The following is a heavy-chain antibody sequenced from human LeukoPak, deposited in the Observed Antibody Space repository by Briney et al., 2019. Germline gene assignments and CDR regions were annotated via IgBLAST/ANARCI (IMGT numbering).Heavy chain of an antibody. CDR2: IWYDGSNK. Sequence: GRSLRLPCAASGFTLSSYGMHWVRQAPGKGLEWVAVIWYDGSNKYYADSVKGRFTISRDNSKNTLYLQMNSLRAEDTAVYYCAKQGSSAVHYSYYMDVWGKGTTVTVS. D-gene: IGHD3-10*01. V-gene: IGHV3-33*06. J-gene: IGHJ6*03. CDR1: GFTLSSYG. CDR3: AKQGSSAVHYSYYMDV.